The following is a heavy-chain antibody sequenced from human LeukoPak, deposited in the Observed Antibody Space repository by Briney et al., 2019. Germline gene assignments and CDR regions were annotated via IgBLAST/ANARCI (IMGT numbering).Heavy chain of an antibody. CDR1: GFTFSDYY. CDR3: ASEGRTEKLLYYGSGSVPPDY. Sequence: GGSLRLSCAASGFTFSDYYMSWIRQAPGKGLEWVSYISSSGSTIYYADSVKGRFTISRDNAKNSLYLQMNSLRAEDTAVYYCASEGRTEKLLYYGSGSVPPDYWGQGTLVTVSS. D-gene: IGHD3-10*01. CDR2: ISSSGSTI. V-gene: IGHV3-11*01. J-gene: IGHJ4*02.